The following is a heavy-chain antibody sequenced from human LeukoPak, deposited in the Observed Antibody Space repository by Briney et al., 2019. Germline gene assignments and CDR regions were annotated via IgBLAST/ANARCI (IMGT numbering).Heavy chain of an antibody. CDR1: GGSISSGDYY. Sequence: SETLSLTCTVSGGSISSGDYYWSWIRQPLGKGLEWIGYIYYSGSTYYNPSLKSRVTISVDTSKNQFSLKLSSVTAADTAVYYCASVVVAAMKDQGVGDYWGQGTLVTVSS. CDR2: IYYSGST. J-gene: IGHJ4*02. D-gene: IGHD2-15*01. CDR3: ASVVVAAMKDQGVGDY. V-gene: IGHV4-30-4*01.